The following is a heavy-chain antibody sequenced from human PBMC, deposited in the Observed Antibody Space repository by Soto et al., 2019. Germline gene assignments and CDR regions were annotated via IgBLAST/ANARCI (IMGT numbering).Heavy chain of an antibody. CDR3: ARVTGQWLGQRGAFDI. V-gene: IGHV1-2*02. D-gene: IGHD6-19*01. CDR1: GYPFTGYY. CDR2: INPNSGGT. Sequence: QVQLVQSGAEVKKPGASVKVSCKASGYPFTGYYMHWVRQAPGQGIAWMGWINPNSGGTNYAQKFQGMVTMTRDTSISTAYMELSRLRSEDTAVYDCARVTGQWLGQRGAFDIWGQGTMVTVSS. J-gene: IGHJ3*02.